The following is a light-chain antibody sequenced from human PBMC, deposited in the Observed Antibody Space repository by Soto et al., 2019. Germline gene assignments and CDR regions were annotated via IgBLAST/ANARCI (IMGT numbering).Light chain of an antibody. CDR2: DAS. CDR3: QQYNSYSWT. CDR1: QSISTW. V-gene: IGKV1-5*01. J-gene: IGKJ1*01. Sequence: DIQMSQSPSTLSASVGDRLTITCRASQSISTWLAWYQQKPGTAPKVLIYDASRLESGVPSRFRGSGSGTEFTLTISSLQPADFATYYCQQYNSYSWTFGQGTKVDIK.